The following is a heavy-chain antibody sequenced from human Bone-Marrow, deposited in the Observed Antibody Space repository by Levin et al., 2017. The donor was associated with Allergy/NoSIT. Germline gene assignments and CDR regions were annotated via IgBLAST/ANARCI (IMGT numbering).Heavy chain of an antibody. CDR1: SDSIISATYY. Sequence: PSETLSLTCTVSSDSIISATYYWGWVRQPPGKGLEWIGSVYFSGSTYLSPFLKSRVTMSVDTSRSHFSLNLSSVTAADTAVYYCARVPALRFLDWFLDYWGRGVLVTVSS. CDR3: ARVPALRFLDWFLDY. CDR2: VYFSGST. J-gene: IGHJ4*02. V-gene: IGHV4-39*02. D-gene: IGHD3-9*01.